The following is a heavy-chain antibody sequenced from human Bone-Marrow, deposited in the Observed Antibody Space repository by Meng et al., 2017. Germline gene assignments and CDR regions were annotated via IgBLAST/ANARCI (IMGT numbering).Heavy chain of an antibody. Sequence: LRLSCTVSGGSISSGSYYWSWIRQPAGKGLEWIGRIYTSGSTNYNPSLKSRVTISVDTSKNQFSLKLSSVTAADTAVYYCARGGLAYDSSGPFAQHWGQGTLVTVSS. CDR2: IYTSGST. J-gene: IGHJ1*01. CDR1: GGSISSGSYY. CDR3: ARGGLAYDSSGPFAQH. V-gene: IGHV4-61*02. D-gene: IGHD3-22*01.